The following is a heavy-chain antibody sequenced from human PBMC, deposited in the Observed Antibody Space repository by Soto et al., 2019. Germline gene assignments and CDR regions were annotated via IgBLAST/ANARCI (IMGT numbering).Heavy chain of an antibody. CDR1: GGSISSYY. CDR2: IYYSGST. Sequence: QVQLQESGPGLVKPSETLSLTCTVSGGSISSYYWSWIRQPPGKGLEWIGYIYYSGSTNYNPSLKSRVTISVDTSMNQFSLKLSSVTAADTAVYYCARLTWEQLVLWFDPWGQGTLVTVSS. J-gene: IGHJ5*02. D-gene: IGHD6-13*01. CDR3: ARLTWEQLVLWFDP. V-gene: IGHV4-59*08.